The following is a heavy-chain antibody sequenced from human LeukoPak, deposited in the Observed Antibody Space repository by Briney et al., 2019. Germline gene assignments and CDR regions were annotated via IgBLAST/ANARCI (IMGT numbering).Heavy chain of an antibody. Sequence: GGSLRLSCAASGFTFSSYAMSWVRQAPGKGLEWVSAISGSGGSTYYADSVKGRFTISRDDAENSLFLQMDSLRAEDTAIYYCVRDMNTVTTCYLQFWGQGTLVTVSS. J-gene: IGHJ1*01. V-gene: IGHV3-23*01. CDR3: VRDMNTVTTCYLQF. CDR1: GFTFSSYA. CDR2: ISGSGGST. D-gene: IGHD1-1*01.